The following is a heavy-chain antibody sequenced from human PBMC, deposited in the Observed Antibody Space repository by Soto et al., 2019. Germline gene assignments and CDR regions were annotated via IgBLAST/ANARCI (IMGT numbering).Heavy chain of an antibody. D-gene: IGHD2-21*01. Sequence: QVQLVESGGGVVQPGRSLRLSCAASGFTFSSYGMHWVRQAPGKGLEWVAVIWYDGSNKYYADSVKGRFTISRDNSKNTLYLQMNSLSAEDTAAYYCAREDHNSPDYWGQGTLVTVSS. CDR3: AREDHNSPDY. CDR2: IWYDGSNK. V-gene: IGHV3-33*01. CDR1: GFTFSSYG. J-gene: IGHJ4*02.